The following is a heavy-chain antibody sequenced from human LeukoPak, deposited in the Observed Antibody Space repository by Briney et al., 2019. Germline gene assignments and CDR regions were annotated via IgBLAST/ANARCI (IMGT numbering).Heavy chain of an antibody. CDR1: GFTFSSYA. V-gene: IGHV3-30-3*01. J-gene: IGHJ4*02. CDR2: ISYDGSNK. Sequence: GRSLRLSCAASGFTFSSYAMHWVRQAPGKGLEWVAVISYDGSNKYYADSVKGRFTISRDNSKNTLYLQMNSLRAEDTAVYYCARPEDIAIFSLTGRFDYWGQGTLVTVSS. CDR3: ARPEDIAIFSLTGRFDY. D-gene: IGHD2-21*01.